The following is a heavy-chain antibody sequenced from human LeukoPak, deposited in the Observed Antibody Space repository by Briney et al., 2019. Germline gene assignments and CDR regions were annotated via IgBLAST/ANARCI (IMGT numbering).Heavy chain of an antibody. CDR2: IYYSGST. D-gene: IGHD3-22*01. CDR1: GGSISSYY. Sequence: TSETLSLTCTVSGGSISSYYWSWIRQPPGKGLEWIGNIYYSGSTNYNPSLKSRVTISVDTSKNQLSLKLSSVTAADTAVYYCTRGSIAYYYMDVWGKGTTVTISS. J-gene: IGHJ6*03. CDR3: TRGSIAYYYMDV. V-gene: IGHV4-59*01.